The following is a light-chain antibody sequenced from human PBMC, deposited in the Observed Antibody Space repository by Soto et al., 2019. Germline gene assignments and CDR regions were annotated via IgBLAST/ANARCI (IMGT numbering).Light chain of an antibody. CDR1: SSDIGGYNY. CDR3: CSYAGSYTHV. Sequence: QSALTQPRSVSGSPGQSVTISCTGTSSDIGGYNYVSWYQQHPSKAPKLMIYDVIKRPSGVPDRFSGSKSGNTASLTIYGLQAEDEADYYCCSYAGSYTHVFGTGTKVTVL. V-gene: IGLV2-11*01. CDR2: DVI. J-gene: IGLJ1*01.